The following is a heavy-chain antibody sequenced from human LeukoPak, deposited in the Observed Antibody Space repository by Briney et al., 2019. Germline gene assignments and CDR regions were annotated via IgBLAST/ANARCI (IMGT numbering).Heavy chain of an antibody. CDR3: APPAVDTTLAYYFDY. D-gene: IGHD5-18*01. Sequence: PGGSLRLSCAASGFTFSSYAMSWVRQAPGKGLEWVSTISGTGGSTYYADSVKGRFTISRDNAKNTLYLQMNSLRAEDTAVYYCAPPAVDTTLAYYFDYWGQGTLVTVSS. V-gene: IGHV3-23*01. CDR1: GFTFSSYA. J-gene: IGHJ4*02. CDR2: ISGTGGST.